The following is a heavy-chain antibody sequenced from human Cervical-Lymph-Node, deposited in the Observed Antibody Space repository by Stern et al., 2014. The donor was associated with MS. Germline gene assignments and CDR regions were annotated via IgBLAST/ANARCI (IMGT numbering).Heavy chain of an antibody. V-gene: IGHV5-51*01. D-gene: IGHD3-10*02. CDR1: GYAFTHYW. Sequence: VQLVQSGAEVKKPGESLTISCKGSGYAFTHYWIGWVRQMPGKGLEWMGIIYPGASATRYTASFQGQVTISADKSISSAFLQWSSLKASDTAMCYCARHGVAGTVLDLWGQGTLVTVSS. CDR2: IYPGASAT. CDR3: ARHGVAGTVLDL. J-gene: IGHJ5*02.